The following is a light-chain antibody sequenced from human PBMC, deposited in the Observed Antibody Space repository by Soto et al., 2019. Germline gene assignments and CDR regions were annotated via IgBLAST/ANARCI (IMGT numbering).Light chain of an antibody. CDR3: CSYGGRSTYV. V-gene: IGLV2-23*02. CDR1: SSDVGSYNL. Sequence: QSALTQPASVSGSPGQSITISCTGTSSDVGSYNLVSWYQQHPGKAPKLMIYEVSKRPSGVSNRFSGSKSANMASLTISGLQADDEADYYCCSYGGRSTYVFGTGTKVTVL. J-gene: IGLJ1*01. CDR2: EVS.